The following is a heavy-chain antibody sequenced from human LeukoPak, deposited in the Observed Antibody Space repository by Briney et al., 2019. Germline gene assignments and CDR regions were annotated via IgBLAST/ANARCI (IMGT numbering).Heavy chain of an antibody. CDR2: IYTSGST. CDR3: ARQTDYYGSGRSSLTLGVSGY. J-gene: IGHJ4*02. D-gene: IGHD3-10*01. V-gene: IGHV4-61*02. CDR1: GYSISSGYY. Sequence: PSETLSLTCTVSGYSISSGYYWGWIRQPAGKGLEWIGRIYTSGSTNYNPSLKSRVTISVDTSKNQFSLKLSSVTAADMAVYYCARQTDYYGSGRSSLTLGVSGYWGQGTLVAVSS.